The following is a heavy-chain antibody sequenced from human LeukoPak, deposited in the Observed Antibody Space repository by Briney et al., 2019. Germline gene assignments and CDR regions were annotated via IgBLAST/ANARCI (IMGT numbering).Heavy chain of an antibody. Sequence: PGGSLRLSCAASGFTFNDYAMFWVRQGPGKGLEWVSGISWNSGTFAYADSVKGRFTISRDNARNSLSLQMNSLRAEDTALYYCVKGYNSNWGGTSYWGQGTLVTVSS. CDR3: VKGYNSNWGGTSY. V-gene: IGHV3-9*01. CDR1: GFTFNDYA. J-gene: IGHJ4*02. CDR2: ISWNSGTF. D-gene: IGHD6-13*01.